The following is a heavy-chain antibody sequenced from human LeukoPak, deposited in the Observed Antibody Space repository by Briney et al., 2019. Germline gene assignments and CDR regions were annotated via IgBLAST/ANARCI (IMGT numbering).Heavy chain of an antibody. CDR1: GYTFTGYY. V-gene: IGHV1-2*02. D-gene: IGHD5-18*01. CDR3: ARDRRYSYGYFVY. CDR2: INPNSGGT. Sequence: GASVKVSCKASGYTFTGYYMHWVRQAPGQGLEWMGWINPNSGGTSYAQKFQGRVTMTRDTSISTAYMELSRLRSDDTAVYYCARDRRYSYGYFVYWGQGTLVTVSS. J-gene: IGHJ4*02.